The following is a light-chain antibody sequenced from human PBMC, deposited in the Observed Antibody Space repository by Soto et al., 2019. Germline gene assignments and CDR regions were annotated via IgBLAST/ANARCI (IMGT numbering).Light chain of an antibody. CDR3: QQYHSYLTWT. CDR2: KAS. CDR1: QSISSW. J-gene: IGKJ1*01. V-gene: IGKV1-5*03. Sequence: DIQMTQSPSTLSASVGDRVTITCRASQSISSWLAWYQQKPGKAPKLLIYKASSLESGVPSRFSGSGSGTEFTLTISSLQPDDFATYYCQQYHSYLTWTFGQGTKVEIK.